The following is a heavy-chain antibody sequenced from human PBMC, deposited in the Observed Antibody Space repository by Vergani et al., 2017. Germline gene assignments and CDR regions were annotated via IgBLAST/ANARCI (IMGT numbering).Heavy chain of an antibody. CDR1: GYTFTNYD. D-gene: IGHD6-19*01. Sequence: QVQLVQSGAEVKKPGASVKVSCKASGYTFTNYDINWVRQAPGQGLEWMGWISAYKQKLQGRVTLTTDTSTSTAYMELRSLRSDDTAVYYCARSAVAGPGAFDIWGQGTMVTVSS. V-gene: IGHV1-18*01. J-gene: IGHJ3*02. CDR2: ISAYK. CDR3: ARSAVAGPGAFDI.